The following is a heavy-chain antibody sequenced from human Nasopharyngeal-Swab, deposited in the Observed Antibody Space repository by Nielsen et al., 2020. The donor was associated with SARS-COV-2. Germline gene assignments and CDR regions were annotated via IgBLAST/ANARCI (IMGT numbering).Heavy chain of an antibody. J-gene: IGHJ6*02. Sequence: SLKISCAASGFTFSSYEMNWVRQAPGKGLEWVSYISGSGSTIYYADSVKGRFTISRDNAKNSLYLQMNSLRAEDTAVYYCASLGATEPTSYYYYGMDVWGQGTTVTVSS. CDR3: ASLGATEPTSYYYYGMDV. CDR1: GFTFSSYE. D-gene: IGHD5-12*01. V-gene: IGHV3-48*03. CDR2: ISGSGSTI.